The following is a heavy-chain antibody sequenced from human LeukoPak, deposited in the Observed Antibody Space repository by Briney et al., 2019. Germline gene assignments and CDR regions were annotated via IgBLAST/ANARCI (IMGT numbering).Heavy chain of an antibody. Sequence: PGGSLRLSCAASGFTVSDNYISWVRQAPGKGLEWVSVIYSGGSTKYADSVKARFTISRDNSKTTVYLQMNSLRADDTAVYYCARATLDNWGQGTLVTLSS. V-gene: IGHV3-53*01. J-gene: IGHJ4*02. CDR3: ARATLDN. CDR2: IYSGGST. CDR1: GFTVSDNY.